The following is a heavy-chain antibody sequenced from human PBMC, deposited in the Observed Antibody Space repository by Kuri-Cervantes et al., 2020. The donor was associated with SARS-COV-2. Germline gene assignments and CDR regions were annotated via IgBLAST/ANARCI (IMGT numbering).Heavy chain of an antibody. J-gene: IGHJ5*02. CDR3: ARDLHCSSTSCYSPWFDP. V-gene: IGHV3-33*08. CDR2: IWYDGSNK. Sequence: GEFLKISCAASGFTFSSYGMHWVRQAPGKGLEWVAVIWYDGSNKYYADSVKGRFTISRDNSKNTLYLQMNSLRAEDTAVYYCARDLHCSSTSCYSPWFDPWGQGTLVTVSS. CDR1: GFTFSSYG. D-gene: IGHD2-2*01.